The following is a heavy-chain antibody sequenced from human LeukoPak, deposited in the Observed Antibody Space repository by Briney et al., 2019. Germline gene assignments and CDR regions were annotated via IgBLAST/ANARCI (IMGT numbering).Heavy chain of an antibody. CDR1: GFTFSASA. Sequence: GGSLRLSCSASGFTFSASAMHWVRQAPGKVPQFVSAITTNGRNTYYADSVKGRFTISRDNSKSTLDLQMRSLRAEDTAVHYCVRDLTWGQGTLVTVSS. D-gene: IGHD4/OR15-4a*01. J-gene: IGHJ4*02. V-gene: IGHV3-64D*06. CDR3: VRDLT. CDR2: ITTNGRNT.